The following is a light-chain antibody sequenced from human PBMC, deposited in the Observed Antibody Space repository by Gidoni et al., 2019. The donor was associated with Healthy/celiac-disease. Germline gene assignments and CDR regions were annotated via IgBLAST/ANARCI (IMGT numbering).Light chain of an antibody. V-gene: IGKV3-15*01. Sequence: EIVTTQSPATLSVSPGERATLSCRASQSVSSNLACYQQKPGQAPRLLIYGASTRATGLPARFSGSGSGTEFTLTISSLQSEDFAVYYCQQYNNWPWTFGQGTKVEIK. J-gene: IGKJ1*01. CDR3: QQYNNWPWT. CDR2: GAS. CDR1: QSVSSN.